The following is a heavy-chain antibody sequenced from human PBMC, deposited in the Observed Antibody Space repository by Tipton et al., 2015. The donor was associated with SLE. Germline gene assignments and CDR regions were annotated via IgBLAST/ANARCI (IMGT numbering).Heavy chain of an antibody. J-gene: IGHJ1*01. CDR1: GDSITGYY. CDR3: ARDYYDGSGYYSDEFFQH. Sequence: TLSLTCTVSGDSITGYYWSWIRQPPGKGLEWIGYIFYNGSTNYNPSLKSRVAMSVDTSKNQFSLKLSSVTAADTAVYYCARDYYDGSGYYSDEFFQHWGQGTLVTVSS. V-gene: IGHV4-59*12. CDR2: IFYNGST. D-gene: IGHD3-22*01.